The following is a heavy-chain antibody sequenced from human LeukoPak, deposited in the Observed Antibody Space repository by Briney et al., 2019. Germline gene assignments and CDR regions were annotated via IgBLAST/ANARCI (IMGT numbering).Heavy chain of an antibody. J-gene: IGHJ4*02. CDR1: GFTFSSYA. D-gene: IGHD4-17*01. CDR2: ISYDGSNK. V-gene: IGHV3-30-3*01. Sequence: GGSLRLSCAASGFTFSSYAMHWVRQAPGKGLEWVAVISYDGSNKYYADSVKGRFTISRDNSKNTLYLQINSLRAEDTAVYYCATTSFFNGDYSPLEGPYYFDYWGQGTLVTVSS. CDR3: ATTSFFNGDYSPLEGPYYFDY.